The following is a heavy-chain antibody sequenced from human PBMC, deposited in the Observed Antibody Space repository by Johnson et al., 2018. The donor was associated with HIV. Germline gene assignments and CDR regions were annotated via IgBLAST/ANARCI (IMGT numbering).Heavy chain of an antibody. CDR2: ISWNSGRI. CDR3: ARAGVGAGAFDI. V-gene: IGHV3-9*01. CDR1: GFIFDDYA. J-gene: IGHJ3*02. D-gene: IGHD1-26*01. Sequence: VQVVESGGGLVQPGRSLRLSCAASGFIFDDYAMHWVRQAPGRGLEWVSGISWNSGRIGYADSVKGLFTISRDNAKNSLYLQMHSLRPEDTALYYCARAGVGAGAFDIWGQGTMVTVSS.